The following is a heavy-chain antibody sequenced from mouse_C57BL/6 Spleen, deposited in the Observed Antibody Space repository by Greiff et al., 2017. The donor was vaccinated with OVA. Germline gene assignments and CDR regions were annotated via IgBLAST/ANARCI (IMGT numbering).Heavy chain of an antibody. CDR2: IDPENGDT. V-gene: IGHV14-4*01. CDR1: GFNIKDDY. D-gene: IGHD1-1*02. J-gene: IGHJ2*01. CDR3: TTGSYY. Sequence: VHVKQSGAELVRPGASVKLSCTASGFNIKDDYMHWVKQRPEQGLEWIGWIDPENGDTEYASKFQGKATITADTSSNTAYLQLSSLTSEDTAVYYCTTGSYYWGQGTTLTVSS.